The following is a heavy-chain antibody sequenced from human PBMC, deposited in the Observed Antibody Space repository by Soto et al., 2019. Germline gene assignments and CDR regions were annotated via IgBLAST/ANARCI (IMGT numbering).Heavy chain of an antibody. CDR3: AKKGSGSGSYYKYPVDP. J-gene: IGHJ5*02. CDR1: GYTLTELS. Sequence: ASVKVSCKVSGYTLTELSMHWVRQAPGKGLEWMGGFDPEDGETIYAQKFQGRVTMTEDTSTDTAYMELSSLRAEDTAVYYCAKKGSGSGSYYKYPVDPWGQGTLVTVSS. D-gene: IGHD3-10*01. CDR2: FDPEDGET. V-gene: IGHV1-24*01.